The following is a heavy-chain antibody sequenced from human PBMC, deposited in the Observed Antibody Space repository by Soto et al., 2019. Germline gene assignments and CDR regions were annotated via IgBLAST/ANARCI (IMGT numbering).Heavy chain of an antibody. CDR2: IYYRGST. D-gene: IGHD3-22*01. CDR3: ARVVYYDSRIRLDY. V-gene: IGHV4-31*03. Sequence: QVQLQESGPGLVKPSQTLSLTCTVSGGSISGGGYYWSWIRQHPGKGLEWIGYIYYRGSTYYNPSLKSRVTISVDKSKNQFSLKLSSVTAADTAVYYCARVVYYDSRIRLDYWGQGTLVTVSS. CDR1: GGSISGGGYY. J-gene: IGHJ4*02.